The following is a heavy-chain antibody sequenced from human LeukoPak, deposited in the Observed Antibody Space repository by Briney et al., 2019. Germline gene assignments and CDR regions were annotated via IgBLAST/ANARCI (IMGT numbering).Heavy chain of an antibody. CDR1: GGSFSGYY. CDR3: AIPGGYCTNGVCYADDYFDY. V-gene: IGHV4-34*12. J-gene: IGHJ4*02. D-gene: IGHD2-8*01. Sequence: SETLSLTCAVYGGSFSGYYWSWIRQPPGKGLEWIGEIIHSGSTNYNPSLKSRVTISVDTSKNQFSLKLSSVTAADTAVYYCAIPGGYCTNGVCYADDYFDYWGQGTLVTVSS. CDR2: IIHSGST.